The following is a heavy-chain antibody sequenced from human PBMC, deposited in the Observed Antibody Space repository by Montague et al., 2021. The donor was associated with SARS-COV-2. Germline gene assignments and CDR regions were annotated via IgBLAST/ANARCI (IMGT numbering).Heavy chain of an antibody. Sequence: YRRLSCAASGFPFSKFGMNWVRQAPGKGLEWVSTIDPAGGATYYADSVRGRFAISSDNSKNILSLQMDSLTADDTAVYYCASSNFFDYWGQGTLITVSS. CDR2: IDPAGGAT. CDR3: ASSNFFDY. CDR1: GFPFSKFG. J-gene: IGHJ4*02. D-gene: IGHD6-6*01. V-gene: IGHV3-23*01.